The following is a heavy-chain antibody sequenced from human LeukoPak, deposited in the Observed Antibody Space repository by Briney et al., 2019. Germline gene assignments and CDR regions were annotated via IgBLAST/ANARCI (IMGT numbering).Heavy chain of an antibody. Sequence: PSETLSLTCAVYGGSFSGYYWSWIRQPPGKGLEWIGEINHSGSTNYNPSLKSRVTISIDTSKSQFSLKLSSVTAADTAVYNCARDEKAGGMDVWGQGTTVTVSS. CDR3: ARDEKAGGMDV. V-gene: IGHV4-34*01. CDR2: INHSGST. CDR1: GGSFSGYY. J-gene: IGHJ6*02.